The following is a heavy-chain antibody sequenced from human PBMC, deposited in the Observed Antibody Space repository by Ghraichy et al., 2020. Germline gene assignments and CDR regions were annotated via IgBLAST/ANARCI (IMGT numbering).Heavy chain of an antibody. J-gene: IGHJ4*02. Sequence: GSLRLSCTASGFTFGDYAMSWFRQAPGKGLEWVGFIRSKAYGGTTEYAASMKGRFTISRDDSKSIAYLQMNSLKTEDTAVYYCTREGRYCSSTSCLGGLDYWGQGTLVTVSS. V-gene: IGHV3-49*03. CDR1: GFTFGDYA. CDR3: TREGRYCSSTSCLGGLDY. CDR2: IRSKAYGGTT. D-gene: IGHD2-2*01.